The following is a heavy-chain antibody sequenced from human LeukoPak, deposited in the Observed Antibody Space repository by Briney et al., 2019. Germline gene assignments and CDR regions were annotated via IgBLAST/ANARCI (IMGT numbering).Heavy chain of an antibody. CDR3: ARDHVQPGRIFDN. CDR2: INQDGSEK. CDR1: GFTFSSHW. J-gene: IGHJ4*02. D-gene: IGHD6-13*01. Sequence: GGSLRLSCVASGFTFSSHWMSWVRQAPGKGLEWVANINQDGSEKYHVDSVKGRFTISRDNAKKVLYLQMNSLRAEDTAVYYCARDHVQPGRIFDNWGQGTLVPVSS. V-gene: IGHV3-7*01.